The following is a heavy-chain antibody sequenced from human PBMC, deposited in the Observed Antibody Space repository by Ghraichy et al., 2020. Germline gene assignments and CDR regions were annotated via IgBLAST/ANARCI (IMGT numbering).Heavy chain of an antibody. Sequence: SETLSLMCTVSGDSISSSSFYWAWIRQSPGKRLEWIGSIYYRGNAYYNPSLRSRVTLSLDTPKNQFSLKLSALTAADTAVYYCARVRVVASLSTFDYWGQGSLVTVSS. V-gene: IGHV4-39*01. D-gene: IGHD2-15*01. J-gene: IGHJ4*02. CDR1: GDSISSSSFY. CDR3: ARVRVVASLSTFDY. CDR2: IYYRGNA.